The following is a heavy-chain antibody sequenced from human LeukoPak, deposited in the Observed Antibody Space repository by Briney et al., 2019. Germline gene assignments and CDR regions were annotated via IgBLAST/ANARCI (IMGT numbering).Heavy chain of an antibody. J-gene: IGHJ6*03. V-gene: IGHV4-34*01. CDR3: ATTRGVITLDGYHYYIDV. D-gene: IGHD3-10*01. CDR1: GGSFSDFY. CDR2: INHSGNT. Sequence: PSETLSLTCAVYGGSFSDFYCTWIRQPPGKGLEWIGEINHSGNTKYNPSLKSRVTILLDTSKNQFSLKVRSVTAADTAVYYCATTRGVITLDGYHYYIDVWGKGTALTVSS.